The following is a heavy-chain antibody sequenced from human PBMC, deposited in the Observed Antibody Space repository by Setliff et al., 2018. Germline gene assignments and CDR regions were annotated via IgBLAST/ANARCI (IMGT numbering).Heavy chain of an antibody. CDR1: GFTFSSYG. Sequence: GGSLRLSCAASGFTFSSYGMHWVRQAPGKGLEWVAFIRYNGNNKYYVDSVKGRFTISRDNSKNTLYLEMNSLRAEDTAVYYCAKDYSMAITVGYFQHWGHGTLVTV. D-gene: IGHD1-20*01. V-gene: IGHV3-30*02. CDR2: IRYNGNNK. J-gene: IGHJ1*01. CDR3: AKDYSMAITVGYFQH.